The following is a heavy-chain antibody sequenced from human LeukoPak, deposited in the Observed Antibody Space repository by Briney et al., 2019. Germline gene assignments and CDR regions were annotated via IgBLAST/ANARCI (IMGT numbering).Heavy chain of an antibody. CDR1: GFTVSSNY. CDR2: MNQDGSDK. D-gene: IGHD2-8*01. V-gene: IGHV3-7*01. Sequence: GGSLRLSCAASGFTVSSNYMSWVRQAPGKGLEWVANMNQDGSDKNYVDSVKGRFTISRDNAKNSLYLQMNSLRAEDTAVYYCARGYCTNGVCYKNNWFDPWGQGTLVTVSS. J-gene: IGHJ5*02. CDR3: ARGYCTNGVCYKNNWFDP.